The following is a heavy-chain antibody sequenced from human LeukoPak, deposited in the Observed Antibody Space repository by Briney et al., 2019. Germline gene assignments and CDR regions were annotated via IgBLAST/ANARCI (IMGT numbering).Heavy chain of an antibody. CDR3: ARGGTIGGRNDY. CDR2: INQGGSEK. V-gene: IGHV3-7*01. J-gene: IGHJ4*02. D-gene: IGHD3-16*01. Sequence: QSGGSLRLSCAASGFTVSSNYMSWVRQAPGKGLEWVANINQGGSEKYYVDSVKGRFTISRDNAKNSLFLQMNSLRVEDTAVYYCARGGTIGGRNDYWGQGTLVTVSS. CDR1: GFTVSSNY.